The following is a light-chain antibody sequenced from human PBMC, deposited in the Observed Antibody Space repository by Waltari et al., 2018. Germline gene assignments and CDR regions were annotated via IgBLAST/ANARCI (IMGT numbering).Light chain of an antibody. Sequence: EIVFTQSPGNLSLSLGERATVSCRASQSVSRALAWYHQKLGQAPRLLIYGASTRATGIPDRFSGSGSGTDFSLTISRLGPDYFAVYYCQHYLRLPVTFGQGTTVEI. V-gene: IGKV3-20*01. CDR2: GAS. J-gene: IGKJ1*01. CDR3: QHYLRLPVT. CDR1: QSVSRA.